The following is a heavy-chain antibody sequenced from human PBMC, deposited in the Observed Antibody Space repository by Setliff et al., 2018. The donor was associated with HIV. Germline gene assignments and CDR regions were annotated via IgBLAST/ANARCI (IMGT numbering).Heavy chain of an antibody. CDR2: IYYSGST. CDR3: ARPPGKWLVLGHWYFDL. J-gene: IGHJ2*01. Sequence: SETLSLTCTVSGGSISSSSYYWGWIRQPPGKGLEWIGSIYYSGSTYYDPSLKSRVTISVDTSKNQFSLKLSSVTAADTAVYYCARPPGKWLVLGHWYFDLWGRGTLVTVSS. D-gene: IGHD6-19*01. CDR1: GGSISSSSYY. V-gene: IGHV4-39*01.